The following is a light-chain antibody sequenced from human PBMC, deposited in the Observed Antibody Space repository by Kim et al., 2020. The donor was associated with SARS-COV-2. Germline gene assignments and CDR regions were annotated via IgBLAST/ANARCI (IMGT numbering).Light chain of an antibody. J-gene: IGKJ2*01. CDR1: QNIDSW. V-gene: IGKV1-5*01. Sequence: ASVGDRVTITCRASQNIDSWLAWYQQKPGKAPKYLIYDATTLKSGVPSRFSGRGSGTQFTLTITSLQPDDFATYYCQQYSSYSYTFGQGTKLEI. CDR2: DAT. CDR3: QQYSSYSYT.